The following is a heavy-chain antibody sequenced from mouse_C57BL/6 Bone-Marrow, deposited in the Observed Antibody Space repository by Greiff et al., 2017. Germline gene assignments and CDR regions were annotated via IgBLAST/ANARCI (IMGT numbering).Heavy chain of an antibody. D-gene: IGHD2-4*01. CDR3: AIHIYYDDYCYNDV. J-gene: IGHJ1*03. CDR2: FYPGSGSI. V-gene: IGHV1-62-2*01. CDR1: GYTFTEYT. Sequence: QVQLKQSGAELVKPGASVKLSCKASGYTFTEYTIHWVKQRSGQGLEWIGWFYPGSGSIKYNEQFKDKATLTADKSSSTVYMELSRLTSEDSAVYFFAIHIYYDDYCYNDVWGTGTTVTVSS.